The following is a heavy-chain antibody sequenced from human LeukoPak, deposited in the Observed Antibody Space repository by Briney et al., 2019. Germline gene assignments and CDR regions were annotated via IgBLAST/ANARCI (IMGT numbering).Heavy chain of an antibody. V-gene: IGHV4-59*01. J-gene: IGHJ4*02. CDR3: ARSASVAFPDY. Sequence: SETLSLTCTVSGGSISSDYWSWIRQPPGKGLEWIGYIYYSGSTNYNPSLKSRVTISVDTSKNQFSLKLSSVTAADTAVYYCARSASVAFPDYWGQGTLVTVSS. CDR2: IYYSGST. CDR1: GGSISSDY.